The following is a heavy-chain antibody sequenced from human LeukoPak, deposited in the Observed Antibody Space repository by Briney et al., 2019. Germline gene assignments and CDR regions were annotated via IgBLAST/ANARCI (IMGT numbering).Heavy chain of an antibody. Sequence: PGGSLRLSCAASGFTFSSYSMNWVRQAPGKGLEWVSYIDISSSIIYYGDSVKGRFTISRDNAKNSLYLQMNSLRAEDTAVYYCAREARFGENYYYYYYMDVWGKGTTVTVTS. V-gene: IGHV3-48*01. CDR2: IDISSSII. D-gene: IGHD3-10*01. CDR3: AREARFGENYYYYYYMDV. J-gene: IGHJ6*03. CDR1: GFTFSSYS.